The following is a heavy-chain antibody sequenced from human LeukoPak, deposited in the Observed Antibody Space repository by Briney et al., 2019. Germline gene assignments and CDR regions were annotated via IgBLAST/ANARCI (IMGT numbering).Heavy chain of an antibody. Sequence: SETLSLTCSVSGGSISSYYWGWIRQPPGKGLEWIGSIYHSGSTYFHPSLKSRVTISVDTSKNQFSLKLSSVTAADTAVYYCARGYSGYAKRDYWGQGTLVTVSS. J-gene: IGHJ4*02. D-gene: IGHD5-12*01. CDR1: GGSISSYY. CDR2: IYHSGST. V-gene: IGHV4-39*07. CDR3: ARGYSGYAKRDY.